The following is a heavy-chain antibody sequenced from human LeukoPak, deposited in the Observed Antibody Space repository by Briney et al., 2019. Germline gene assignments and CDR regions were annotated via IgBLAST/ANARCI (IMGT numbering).Heavy chain of an antibody. CDR3: AKLINSGSYEGFDY. V-gene: IGHV3-23*01. CDR2: ISGSGGST. CDR1: GFTFGSYA. D-gene: IGHD1-26*01. J-gene: IGHJ4*02. Sequence: GVSLRLSCAASGFTFGSYAMSWVRQAPGKGLEWVSAISGSGGSTYYADTVKGRFTISRDNSKNTLYLQMNSLRAEDTAVYYCAKLINSGSYEGFDYWGQGTLVTVSS.